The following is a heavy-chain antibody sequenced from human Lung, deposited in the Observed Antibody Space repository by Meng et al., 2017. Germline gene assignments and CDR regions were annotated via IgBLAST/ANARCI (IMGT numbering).Heavy chain of an antibody. D-gene: IGHD4-11*01. J-gene: IGHJ4*02. CDR1: AGSFIDYS. V-gene: IGHV4-34*01. CDR2: INHSGST. Sequence: GARLMRPLRARSLTCVVSAGSFIDYSWGWIRQPPGKGLEWIGEINHSGSTNYNPSLESRATISVDTSQNNLSLKLSSVTAADSAVYYCARGPTTMAHDFDYWGQGTLVTVSS. CDR3: ARGPTTMAHDFDY.